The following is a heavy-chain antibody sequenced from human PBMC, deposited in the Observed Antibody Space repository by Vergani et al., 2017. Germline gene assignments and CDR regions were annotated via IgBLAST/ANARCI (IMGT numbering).Heavy chain of an antibody. D-gene: IGHD3-10*01. CDR2: VYTSGMT. V-gene: IGHV4-61*02. CDR3: ASELSYYYDSGSDDYNPYFYEGMYV. J-gene: IGHJ6*02. CDR1: GGSINTGAYY. Sequence: QVQLQESGPRLVRPSQTLSLTCTVSGGSINTGAYYWRWIRQPAGKGLEWIGRVYTSGMTNYNPSLTSRVTILVERSKGQLSLKLTSVTAGDTAVYFCASELSYYYDSGSDDYNPYFYEGMYVCVPGTTVTVSS.